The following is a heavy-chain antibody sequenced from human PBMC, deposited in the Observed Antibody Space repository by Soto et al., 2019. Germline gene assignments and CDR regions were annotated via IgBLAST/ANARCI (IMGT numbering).Heavy chain of an antibody. CDR3: ARGAVAGAGIPTYYFDY. J-gene: IGHJ4*02. CDR2: ISSSSAYI. V-gene: IGHV3-21*01. CDR1: GFTFSSYT. D-gene: IGHD6-13*01. Sequence: KLGGSLLLSCSASGFTFSSYTMSWGLQAPGKGLEWVSSISSSSAYIYYADSLKGRFTISRDDAKNSLYLQVNSLRAEDTAVYYCARGAVAGAGIPTYYFDYWGQGTLVTVSS.